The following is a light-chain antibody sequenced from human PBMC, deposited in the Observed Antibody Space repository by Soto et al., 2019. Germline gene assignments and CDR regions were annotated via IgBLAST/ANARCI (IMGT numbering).Light chain of an antibody. V-gene: IGKV3-15*01. CDR1: QSVGSN. J-gene: IGKJ3*01. CDR3: QQYDNLPLT. CDR2: GAS. Sequence: ERVMTQSPATLSVSPGERATLSCRASQSVGSNLAWYQQKPGQAPRLLIFGASSRATGVPARFSGSGSGTEFTLIINSLQSEDFAVYFCQQYDNLPLTFGPGTKVDI.